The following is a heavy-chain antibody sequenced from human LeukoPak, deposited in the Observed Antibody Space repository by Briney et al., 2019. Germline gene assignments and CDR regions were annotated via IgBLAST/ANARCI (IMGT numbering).Heavy chain of an antibody. V-gene: IGHV1-46*01. J-gene: IGHJ4*02. Sequence: ASVKVSCKASGYTFTTYYMHWVRQAPGQRPEWMGIINPRGGSTDYSQKFQGRVTMTRDTSTSTVYMELSSLRSEDTAVYYCARDRDGDYYFDYWGQGTLVTVSS. CDR3: ARDRDGDYYFDY. CDR2: INPRGGST. D-gene: IGHD4-17*01. CDR1: GYTFTTYY.